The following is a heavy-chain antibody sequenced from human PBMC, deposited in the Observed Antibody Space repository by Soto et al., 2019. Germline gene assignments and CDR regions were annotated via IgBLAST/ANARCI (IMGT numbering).Heavy chain of an antibody. V-gene: IGHV4-31*03. D-gene: IGHD2-2*01. CDR1: GGSISSGGYY. J-gene: IGHJ5*02. CDR2: IYYSGST. Sequence: SETLSLTCTVSGGSISSGGYYWSWIRQHPGKGLEWIGYIYYSGSTYYNPSLKSRVTISVDTSKNQISLKLSSVTAADTAVYYCARDAPAAGGGIDPWGQGTLVTVSS. CDR3: ARDAPAAGGGIDP.